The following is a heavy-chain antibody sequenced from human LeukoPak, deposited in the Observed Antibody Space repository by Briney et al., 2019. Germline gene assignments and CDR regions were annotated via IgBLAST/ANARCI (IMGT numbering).Heavy chain of an antibody. Sequence: SETLSLTCTVSGASLSSYYWSWIRQPAGKGLEWIGRIYTSTNNNYNPPFESRVTMSVATSKNQFSLKLTSVTAADTAVYYCARNRWELRVFDYWGQGTLVTVSS. CDR1: GASLSSYY. CDR3: ARNRWELRVFDY. D-gene: IGHD1-26*01. J-gene: IGHJ4*02. CDR2: IYTSTNN. V-gene: IGHV4-4*07.